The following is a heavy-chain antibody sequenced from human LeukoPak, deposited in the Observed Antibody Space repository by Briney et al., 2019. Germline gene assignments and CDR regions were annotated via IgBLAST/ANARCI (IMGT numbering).Heavy chain of an antibody. CDR1: GFTFSSYW. CDR3: ARAVYYDFWSGYYLLPYYFDY. J-gene: IGHJ4*02. CDR2: IKQDGSEK. V-gene: IGHV3-7*01. Sequence: GGSLRLSCAASGFTFSSYWMSWVRQAPGKGLEWVANIKQDGSEKYYVDSVKGRFTISRDNAKNSLYLQMNSLRAEDTAVYYCARAVYYDFWSGYYLLPYYFDYWGQGTLVTVSS. D-gene: IGHD3-3*01.